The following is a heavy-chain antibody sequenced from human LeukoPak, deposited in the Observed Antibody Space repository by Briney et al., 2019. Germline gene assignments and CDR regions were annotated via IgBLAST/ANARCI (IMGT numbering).Heavy chain of an antibody. CDR2: IKKDGSEM. J-gene: IGHJ3*02. V-gene: IGHV3-7*01. D-gene: IGHD1-26*01. CDR3: ARHETSSYNGAFDI. Sequence: QPGGSLRLSCAASGLMFSSYWMSWVRQAPGKGLEWVANIKKDGSEMYYVDSVKGRFTISRDNAKNSLYLQMNSLRADDTAVYHCARHETSSYNGAFDIWGQGTMVTVSS. CDR1: GLMFSSYW.